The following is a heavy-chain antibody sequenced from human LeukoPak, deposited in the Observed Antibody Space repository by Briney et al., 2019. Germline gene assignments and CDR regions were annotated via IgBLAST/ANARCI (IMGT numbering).Heavy chain of an antibody. CDR2: ISGSGGST. CDR3: ANSQWLAQYFQH. V-gene: IGHV3-23*01. D-gene: IGHD6-19*01. CDR1: GFTFSSYA. J-gene: IGHJ1*01. Sequence: GGSLRLSCAASGFTFSSYAMSWVRQAPGKGLEWVSAISGSGGSTYYADSVKGRFTISRDNSKNTLYLQMNSLRAEDTAVYYCANSQWLAQYFQHWGQGTLVTVSS.